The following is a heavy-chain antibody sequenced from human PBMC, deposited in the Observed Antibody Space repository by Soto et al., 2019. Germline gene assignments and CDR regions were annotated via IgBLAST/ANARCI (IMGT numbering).Heavy chain of an antibody. J-gene: IGHJ5*02. CDR2: IYYSGST. CDR1: GGSISSYY. D-gene: IGHD1-7*01. V-gene: IGHV4-59*01. Sequence: PSETLSLTCTVPGGSISSYYWSWIRQPPGKGLEWIGYIYYSGSTNYNPSLKSRVTISVDTSKNQFSLKLSSVTAADTAVYYCARDSPPYGNYNWFDPWGQGTLVTVSS. CDR3: ARDSPPYGNYNWFDP.